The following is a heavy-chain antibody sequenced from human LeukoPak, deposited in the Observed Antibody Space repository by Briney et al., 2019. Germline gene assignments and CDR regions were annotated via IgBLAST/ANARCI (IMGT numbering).Heavy chain of an antibody. CDR2: INPSGGST. CDR3: ARGPDSKYYDFWSGYYTEYYFDY. V-gene: IGHV1-46*01. J-gene: IGHJ4*02. D-gene: IGHD3-3*01. CDR1: GYTFTSYY. Sequence: ASVKVSCKASGYTFTSYYMHWVRQAPGQGLEWMGIINPSGGSTSYAQKLQGRVTMTTDTSTSTAYMELKSLRSDDTAVYYCARGPDSKYYDFWSGYYTEYYFDYWGQGTLVTVSS.